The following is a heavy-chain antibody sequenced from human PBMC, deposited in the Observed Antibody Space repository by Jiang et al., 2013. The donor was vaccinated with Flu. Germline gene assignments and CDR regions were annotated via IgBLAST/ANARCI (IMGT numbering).Heavy chain of an antibody. V-gene: IGHV3-23*01. CDR3: AKEYTSLSRGSFDI. CDR2: ITGSGGTT. J-gene: IGHJ3*02. Sequence: VQLLESGGGLVQPGGSLRLSCAGSGFTFSNYAINWVRQAPGKGLERVSGITGSGGTTAYADSVKGRFTISRDNSKNTVYLQMNSLRAEDTAVYYCAKEYTSLSRGSFDIWGQGTMATISP. CDR1: GFTFSNYA. D-gene: IGHD6-19*01.